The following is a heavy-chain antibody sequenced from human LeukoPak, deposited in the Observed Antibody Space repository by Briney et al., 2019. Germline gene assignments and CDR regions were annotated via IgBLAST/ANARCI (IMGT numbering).Heavy chain of an antibody. Sequence: GGSLRLSCAASGFTFSTSAMSWVRQPPGKGLEWVSAISGSAASTYYADSVKGRFTISRDNSKNTLYLQMNSLRAEDTAVYYCAKDNSPGGNSGRNYWGQGTLVTVSS. D-gene: IGHD4-23*01. V-gene: IGHV3-23*01. CDR3: AKDNSPGGNSGRNY. CDR2: ISGSAAST. CDR1: GFTFSTSA. J-gene: IGHJ4*02.